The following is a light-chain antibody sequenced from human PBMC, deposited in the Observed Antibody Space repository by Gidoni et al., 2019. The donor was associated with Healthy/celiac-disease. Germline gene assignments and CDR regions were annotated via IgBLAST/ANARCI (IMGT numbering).Light chain of an antibody. Sequence: IQMTQSPSSLSASVGDRITITCQASQDISNYLNWYQQKPGKAPHLLIYDASNFETGVPSRFRGRVSGTDLTFTISSLQPEDLATYYCQQYDNLPYTFGQXTKLEIK. CDR3: QQYDNLPYT. V-gene: IGKV1-33*01. CDR1: QDISNY. J-gene: IGKJ2*01. CDR2: DAS.